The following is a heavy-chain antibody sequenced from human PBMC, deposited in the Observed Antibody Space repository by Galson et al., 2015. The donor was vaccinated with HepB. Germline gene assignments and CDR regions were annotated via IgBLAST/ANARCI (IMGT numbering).Heavy chain of an antibody. CDR1: GFTFSTYA. V-gene: IGHV3-23*01. Sequence: SLRLSCAASGFTFSTYAVGWVRQAPGKGLEWVSSTTDDGNTTHYADSVRGRFTISRDNSKNTLYLQMNSLRAEDTAIYYCAKLRSSWPSFDYWGQGTLVTVSS. D-gene: IGHD6-13*01. CDR2: TTDDGNTT. J-gene: IGHJ4*02. CDR3: AKLRSSWPSFDY.